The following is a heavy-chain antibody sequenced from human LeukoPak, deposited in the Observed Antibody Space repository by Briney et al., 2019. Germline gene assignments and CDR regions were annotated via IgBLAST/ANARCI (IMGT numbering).Heavy chain of an antibody. CDR2: INNDGTAT. CDR3: AREILEPGKTHEY. D-gene: IGHD1-1*01. CDR1: GFTFSAYW. Sequence: PGGSLRLSCAPSGFTFSAYWMHGVRQVPGKGLVWVSRINNDGTATFFADSVKGRFTISRDNAKNTLYLQMDSLRAEDTAMYYCAREILEPGKTHEYWGQGALVTVSS. V-gene: IGHV3-74*01. J-gene: IGHJ4*02.